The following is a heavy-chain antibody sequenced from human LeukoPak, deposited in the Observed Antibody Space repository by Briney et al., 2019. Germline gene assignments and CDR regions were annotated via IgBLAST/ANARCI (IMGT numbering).Heavy chain of an antibody. CDR3: AKDMVGATYPLYY. V-gene: IGHV3-30*02. J-gene: IGHJ4*02. CDR1: GFTFSNYA. Sequence: PGGSLRLSCAASGFTFSNYAMTWVRQAPGKGLEWVAFIRYDGSSKYYADSVKGRFTISRDNSKNTLYLQMNSLRAEDKAVYYCAKDMVGATYPLYYWGQGTLVTVSS. D-gene: IGHD1-26*01. CDR2: IRYDGSSK.